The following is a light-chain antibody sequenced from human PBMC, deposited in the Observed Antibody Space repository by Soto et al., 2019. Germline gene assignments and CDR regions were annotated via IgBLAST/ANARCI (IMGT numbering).Light chain of an antibody. CDR2: DVT. J-gene: IGLJ1*01. CDR1: SSDVGTYNL. Sequence: QSALTQPASASGSPGQSITISCTGTSSDVGTYNLVSWYQQHPGNVPKLIIFDVTKRPSGVSNRFSGSKSGNTASLTISGLQFEDEATSSCYSYAVGISVFEPGSMVPV. V-gene: IGLV2-23*02. CDR3: YSYAVGISV.